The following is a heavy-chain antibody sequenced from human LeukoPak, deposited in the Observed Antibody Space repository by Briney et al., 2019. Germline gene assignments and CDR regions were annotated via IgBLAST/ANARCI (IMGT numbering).Heavy chain of an antibody. CDR2: ICGSGENT. J-gene: IGHJ4*02. D-gene: IGHD2-15*01. CDR1: GFTFSSYA. Sequence: GGSLRLSCVASGFTFSSYAMSWVRQTPGKGLEWVSAICGSGENTYYADSVKGRFTISRDNSRNTLYLQMNSLRAEDTAMYYCAKGSGGSCYSGLDYWGQGTLVTVSS. V-gene: IGHV3-23*01. CDR3: AKGSGGSCYSGLDY.